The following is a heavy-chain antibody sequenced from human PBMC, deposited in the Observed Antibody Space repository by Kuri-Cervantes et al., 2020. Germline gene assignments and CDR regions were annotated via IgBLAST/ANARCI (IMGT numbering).Heavy chain of an antibody. V-gene: IGHV3-48*03. CDR2: ISSSGSTI. CDR3: ARSKGGTTGSPLDY. CDR1: GFTFSSYE. D-gene: IGHD1-1*01. Sequence: GESLKISCAASGFTFSSYEMNWVRQAPGKGLEWVSYISSSGSTIYYADSVKGRFTISRDNAKNSLYLQMNSLRAEDTAVYYCARSKGGTTGSPLDYWGQGTLVTVSS. J-gene: IGHJ4*02.